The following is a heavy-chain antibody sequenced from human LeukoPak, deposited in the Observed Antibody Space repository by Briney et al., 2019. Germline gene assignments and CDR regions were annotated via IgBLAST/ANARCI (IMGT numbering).Heavy chain of an antibody. D-gene: IGHD6-13*01. CDR1: GASITAYY. V-gene: IGHV4-59*01. CDR2: IHNKGYS. J-gene: IGHJ4*02. CDR3: ARFRRELAAAGNFDY. Sequence: SETLPVTRTVSGASITAYYWIWIRQPPGKGLDWIGYIHNKGYSRYNPSLKSRVTMSIDTSKNQFSLKLSSVTAADTAIYYCARFRRELAAAGNFDYWGQGTLVTVSS.